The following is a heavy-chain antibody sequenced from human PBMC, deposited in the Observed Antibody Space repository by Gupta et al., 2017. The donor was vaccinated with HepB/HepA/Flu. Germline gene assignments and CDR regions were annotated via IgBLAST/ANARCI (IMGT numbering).Heavy chain of an antibody. CDR3: ARGGVESLFDY. J-gene: IGHJ4*02. V-gene: IGHV3-11*04. D-gene: IGHD5-24*01. CDR2: ISSSGSTI. CDR1: SDYY. Sequence: SDYYMSWIRQAPGKGLVWVSYISSSGSTIDDADSVKGRFTISRDNAKNSLYLQMNSLRAEDTAVYYCARGGVESLFDYWGQGNLVNVSS.